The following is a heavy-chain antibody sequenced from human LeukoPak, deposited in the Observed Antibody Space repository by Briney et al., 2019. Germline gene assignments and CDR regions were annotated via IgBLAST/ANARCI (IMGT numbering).Heavy chain of an antibody. J-gene: IGHJ3*02. CDR1: GYTFTSYY. Sequence: ASVKVSCKASGYTFTSYYMHWVRQAPGQGLEWMGMINPSGGSTSYAQKFQGRVTMTRDTSTSTVYMELSSLRSEDTAVYYCARGGYDSSGYSDAFDIWGQGTMVTVSS. CDR3: ARGGYDSSGYSDAFDI. D-gene: IGHD3-22*01. V-gene: IGHV1-46*01. CDR2: INPSGGST.